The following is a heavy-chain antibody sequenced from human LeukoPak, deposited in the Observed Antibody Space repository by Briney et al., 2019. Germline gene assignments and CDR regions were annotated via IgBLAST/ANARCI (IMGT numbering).Heavy chain of an antibody. J-gene: IGHJ4*02. CDR2: IFTGGST. Sequence: SETLSLTCTVSGGSISSYYWSWIRQPAGKGLEWIGRIFTGGSTNYNPSLKSRVTMSVDTSKNHFSLNLSSVTAADTAVYYCARGYCSSGVCYYPFYFDFWGQGTLVTVSS. D-gene: IGHD2-8*01. CDR1: GGSISSYY. V-gene: IGHV4-4*07. CDR3: ARGYCSSGVCYYPFYFDF.